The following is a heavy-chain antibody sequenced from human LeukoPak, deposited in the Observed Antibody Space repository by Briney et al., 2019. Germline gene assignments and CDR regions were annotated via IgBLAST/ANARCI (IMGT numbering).Heavy chain of an antibody. D-gene: IGHD5-24*01. CDR1: EFTFSNHW. J-gene: IGHJ4*02. CDR3: AKSVGDGYNFAY. Sequence: GGSLRLSCAAPEFTFSNHWMHWVRQAPGKGLVWVSHINGDGRTTTYADSVKGRFAISRDNSKNTLYLQMNSLRAEDTAVYYCAKSVGDGYNFAYWGQGTLVTVSS. V-gene: IGHV3-74*01. CDR2: INGDGRTT.